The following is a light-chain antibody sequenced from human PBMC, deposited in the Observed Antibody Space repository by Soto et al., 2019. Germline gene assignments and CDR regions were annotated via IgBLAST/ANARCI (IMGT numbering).Light chain of an antibody. CDR3: TSSAGTKDMV. CDR2: EVS. Sequence: QSALTQPPSASGSPGQSVTISCTGTTSDVGASNYVSWYQQHPGNAPKLMISEVSKRPSGVPGRFAGSKAGTTAPLTVAGRQAEDEDYYYGTSSAGTKDMVFGAGTKLTVL. J-gene: IGLJ2*01. V-gene: IGLV2-8*01. CDR1: TSDVGASNY.